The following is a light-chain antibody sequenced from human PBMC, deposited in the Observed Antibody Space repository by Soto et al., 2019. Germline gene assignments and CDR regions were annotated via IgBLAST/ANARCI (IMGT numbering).Light chain of an antibody. CDR1: NIGVKS. V-gene: IGLV3-21*02. J-gene: IGLJ2*01. CDR2: DDS. Sequence: SYVLTQPPSVSVAPGQTARITCGGTNIGVKSEHWYQQKPGQAPVLVVYDDSARPSGIPARFSGSNSGNTATLTVSSVEGWYGAHYYCHVWDSGSDQGIFGGGTKLAVL. CDR3: HVWDSGSDQGI.